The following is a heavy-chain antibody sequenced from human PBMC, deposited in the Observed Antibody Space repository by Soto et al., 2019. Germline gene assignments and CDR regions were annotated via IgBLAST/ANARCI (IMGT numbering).Heavy chain of an antibody. CDR2: IFYTGST. D-gene: IGHD3-3*01. CDR1: GGSIRTSSFY. Sequence: SETLSLTCTVSGGSIRTSSFYWGWIRQPPGKGLEWIGTIFYTGSTYYNPSLNSRVTISVDTSKNQFSLNLTSVTAADTAVYYCIWIFLMEDPPPTSIDFWGQGILVTLFS. V-gene: IGHV4-39*01. J-gene: IGHJ4*02. CDR3: IWIFLMEDPPPTSIDF.